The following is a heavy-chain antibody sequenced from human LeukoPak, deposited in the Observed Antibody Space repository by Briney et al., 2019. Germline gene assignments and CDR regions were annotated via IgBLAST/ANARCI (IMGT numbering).Heavy chain of an antibody. Sequence: GESLQISCKGSGYSFTSYWIGWVRQMPGKGLEWMGIIYPGDSDTRYSPSFQGQVTISADKSISTAYLQWSSLKASDTAMYYCARHGTTYYYDSSGYYQDYWGQGTLVTVSS. V-gene: IGHV5-51*01. CDR2: IYPGDSDT. CDR1: GYSFTSYW. J-gene: IGHJ4*02. D-gene: IGHD3-22*01. CDR3: ARHGTTYYYDSSGYYQDY.